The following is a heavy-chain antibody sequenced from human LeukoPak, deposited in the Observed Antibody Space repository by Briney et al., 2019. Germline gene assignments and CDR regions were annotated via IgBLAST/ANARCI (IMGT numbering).Heavy chain of an antibody. CDR1: GFTLSTFV. Sequence: GGSLRLSCAASGFTLSTFVMSWVRDARGKGVEWVSTFYDGGVYTYYADSVEGLFTISRGDSEDTLYLQMSSLRVEDTAKYYCVKGHWADDWGQGTLVTVSS. CDR3: VKGHWADD. CDR2: FYDGGVYT. J-gene: IGHJ4*02. D-gene: IGHD7-27*01. V-gene: IGHV3-23*01.